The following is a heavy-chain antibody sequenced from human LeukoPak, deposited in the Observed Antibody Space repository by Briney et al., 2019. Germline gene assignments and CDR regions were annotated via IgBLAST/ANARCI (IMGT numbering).Heavy chain of an antibody. CDR2: ISSSSSTI. CDR1: GFTFSSYS. J-gene: IGHJ3*02. Sequence: PGGSLTLSCAASGFTFSSYSMNWLRQAPGRGLEWVSYISSSSSTIYYADSVKGRFTISRDNAKNSLYLQMNSLRDEDTAVYYCASIVVAGGLGAFDIGGQGTMVTVSA. V-gene: IGHV3-48*02. CDR3: ASIVVAGGLGAFDI. D-gene: IGHD3-22*01.